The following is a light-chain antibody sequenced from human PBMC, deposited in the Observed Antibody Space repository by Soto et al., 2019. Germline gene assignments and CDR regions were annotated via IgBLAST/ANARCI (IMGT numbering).Light chain of an antibody. CDR2: GNI. Sequence: QSVLTQPPSVSGAPGQRLTISCTGSSSNIGAGYNVHWYQQLPGTAPKLLIYGNINRPSGVPDRFSGSRSGTSASLAITGLQAGDEADYYCQSFDNSLSGTYVFGTGTKLTVL. CDR3: QSFDNSLSGTYV. CDR1: SSNIGAGYN. J-gene: IGLJ1*01. V-gene: IGLV1-40*01.